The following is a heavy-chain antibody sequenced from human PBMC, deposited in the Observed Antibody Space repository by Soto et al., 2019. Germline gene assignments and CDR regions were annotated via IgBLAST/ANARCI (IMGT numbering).Heavy chain of an antibody. CDR2: IYYSGST. Sequence: SETLSLTCAGSGGSISSYYWSWIRQPPGKGLEWIGYIYYSGSTNYNPSLKSRVTISVDTSKNQFSLKVSSVTAADTAVYYCARQMTTLTTFDYWGQGTLVTVSS. CDR1: GGSISSYY. J-gene: IGHJ4*02. CDR3: ARQMTTLTTFDY. D-gene: IGHD4-17*01. V-gene: IGHV4-59*01.